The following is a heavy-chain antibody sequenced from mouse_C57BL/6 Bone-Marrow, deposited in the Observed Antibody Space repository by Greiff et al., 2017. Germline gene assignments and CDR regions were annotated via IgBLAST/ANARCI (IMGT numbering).Heavy chain of an antibody. CDR3: ARSEDGYSPWFDY. CDR1: GYTFTSYW. J-gene: IGHJ3*01. V-gene: IGHV1-69*01. D-gene: IGHD2-3*01. Sequence: QVQLQQPGAELVMPGASVKLSCKASGYTFTSYWMHWVKQRPGQGLEWIGEIDPSDSYTNYNQKFKGKSTLTVDKSSSTAYMQLSSLTSEDSAVYYCARSEDGYSPWFDYWGQGTPVTVSA. CDR2: IDPSDSYT.